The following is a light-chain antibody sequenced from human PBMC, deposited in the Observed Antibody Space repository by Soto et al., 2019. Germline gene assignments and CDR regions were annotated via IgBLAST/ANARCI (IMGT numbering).Light chain of an antibody. CDR2: GAS. CDR3: QQYNNWPLLT. CDR1: QIVSSN. Sequence: EIVMTQSPATLSVSPGARATLSCRPSQIVSSNLAWYQQKPGQAPWLLIYGASTRATGIPARFSGSGSGTEFTLTISSLQSEDFAGYYCQQYNNWPLLTFGGGTKVEIK. V-gene: IGKV3-15*01. J-gene: IGKJ4*01.